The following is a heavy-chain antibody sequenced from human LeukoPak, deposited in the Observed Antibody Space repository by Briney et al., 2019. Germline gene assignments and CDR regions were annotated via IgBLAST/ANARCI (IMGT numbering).Heavy chain of an antibody. J-gene: IGHJ4*02. CDR1: GFTFSSYW. CDR2: ISTDGSST. V-gene: IGHV3-74*01. D-gene: IGHD6-19*01. Sequence: GGSLRLSCAASGFTFSSYWMHWVRQGPGKGLVWVSRISTDGSSTDYADSVKGRFTISRENAKNTLYLQMNSLRAEDTAVYYCAKDARRSSGWYFFDHWGQGTLVTVSS. CDR3: AKDARRSSGWYFFDH.